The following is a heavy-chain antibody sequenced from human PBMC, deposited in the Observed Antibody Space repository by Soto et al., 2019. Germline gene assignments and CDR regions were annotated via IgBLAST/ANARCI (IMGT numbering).Heavy chain of an antibody. Sequence: QVQLQQWGAGLLKPSETLSLTCAVYGGSFSGYQWTWIRQTPGKGLEWIGEINDSGTINYNPSLKSRVSIFLDTPKKQISLKLSSVTAADTAVYYCARGLILCFGELSRRGGYYYYMDVWGEGTTVIVSS. CDR1: GGSFSGYQ. J-gene: IGHJ6*03. V-gene: IGHV4-34*01. CDR2: INDSGTI. D-gene: IGHD3-10*01. CDR3: ARGLILCFGELSRRGGYYYYMDV.